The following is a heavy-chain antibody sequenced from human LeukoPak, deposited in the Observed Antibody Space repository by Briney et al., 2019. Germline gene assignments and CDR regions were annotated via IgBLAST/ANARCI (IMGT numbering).Heavy chain of an antibody. V-gene: IGHV1-8*01. Sequence: GASVKVSCKASGYTFTSYDINWVRQATGQGLEWMGWTNPNSGNTGYAQKFQGRVTMTRNTSISTAYMELSSLRSEDTAVYYCARGRTMVRGVIRSPDYWGQGTLVTVSS. D-gene: IGHD3-10*01. CDR3: ARGRTMVRGVIRSPDY. J-gene: IGHJ4*02. CDR1: GYTFTSYD. CDR2: TNPNSGNT.